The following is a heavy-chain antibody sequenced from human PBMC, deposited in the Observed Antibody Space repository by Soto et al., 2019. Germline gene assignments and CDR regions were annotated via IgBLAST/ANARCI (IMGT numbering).Heavy chain of an antibody. CDR2: IKHDGSET. J-gene: IGHJ4*02. CDR1: GFTFNTFW. Sequence: PGGSLRLSCAASGFTFNTFWMSWVRQSPGKGLEWVANIKHDGSETYYVDSVKGRFTISRDNSKRTLYMQMNSLRAEDTAVYYCAKETSGSSLDYWGQGTLVTVS. CDR3: AKETSGSSLDY. V-gene: IGHV3-7*03. D-gene: IGHD3-10*01.